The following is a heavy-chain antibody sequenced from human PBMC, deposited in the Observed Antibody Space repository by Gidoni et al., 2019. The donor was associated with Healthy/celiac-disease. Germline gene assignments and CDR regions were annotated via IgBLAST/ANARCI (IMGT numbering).Heavy chain of an antibody. CDR3: ARWVTAVATLGGNAFDI. V-gene: IGHV4-39*01. D-gene: IGHD6-19*01. J-gene: IGHJ3*02. CDR1: GGSISSSSYY. Sequence: QLQLQESGPGLVTPSETLSLTCTVSGGSISSSSYYWGWIRQPPGKGLEWIGGIYYSGSTYYNPSLKSRVTISVDTSKNQFSLKLSSVTAADTAVYYCARWVTAVATLGGNAFDIWGQGTMVTVSS. CDR2: IYYSGST.